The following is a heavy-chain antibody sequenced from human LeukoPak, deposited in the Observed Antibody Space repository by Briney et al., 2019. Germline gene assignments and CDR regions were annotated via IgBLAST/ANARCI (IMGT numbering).Heavy chain of an antibody. CDR3: ARVVYSKGWFDP. Sequence: SETLSLTCTVSGGSISSGGYYWSWIRQPPGKGLEWIGDIHYSGSTNYNPSLESRVTISVDTSKNQFSLKLNSVTAADTAVYYCARVVYSKGWFDPWGQGTLVTVSS. CDR2: IHYSGST. J-gene: IGHJ5*02. CDR1: GGSISSGGYY. D-gene: IGHD5/OR15-5a*01. V-gene: IGHV4-61*08.